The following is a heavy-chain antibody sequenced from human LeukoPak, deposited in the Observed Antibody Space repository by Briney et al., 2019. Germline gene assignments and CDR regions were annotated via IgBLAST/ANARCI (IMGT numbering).Heavy chain of an antibody. CDR3: ARGRRSTSRYGAFDI. V-gene: IGHV3-43*02. J-gene: IGHJ3*02. D-gene: IGHD6-13*01. Sequence: HSGGSLRLSCAASGFTFDDYAMHWVRQAPGKGLEWVSLISGNGGDTYYADSVKGRFTISRDNSRNSLFLQMNSLRAEDTALYYCARGRRSTSRYGAFDIWGQGTMVTVSS. CDR2: ISGNGGDT. CDR1: GFTFDDYA.